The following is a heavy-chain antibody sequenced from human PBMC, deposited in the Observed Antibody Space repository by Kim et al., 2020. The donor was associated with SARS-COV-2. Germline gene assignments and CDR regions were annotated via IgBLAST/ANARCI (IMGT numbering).Heavy chain of an antibody. CDR1: GYTFTDYW. Sequence: GESLKISCQGSGYTFTDYWIIWVRQMSGKGLEWVRRIDPSDSYVKYNPTFRGHVSISVDKSVNTAYLQWSSLKSSDSDIYYCARHEGTTGTTRPFDHWGQGTLVSVS. V-gene: IGHV5-10-1*01. CDR3: ARHEGTTGTTRPFDH. D-gene: IGHD1-7*01. J-gene: IGHJ4*02. CDR2: IDPSDSYV.